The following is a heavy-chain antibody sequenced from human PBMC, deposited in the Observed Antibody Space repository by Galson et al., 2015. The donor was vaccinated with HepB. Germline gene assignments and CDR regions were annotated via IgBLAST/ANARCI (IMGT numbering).Heavy chain of an antibody. J-gene: IGHJ4*02. CDR2: ISYDGSNK. CDR1: GFTFSSYG. V-gene: IGHV3-30*18. D-gene: IGHD3-22*01. Sequence: SLRLSCAASGFTFSSYGMHWVRQAPGKGLEWVAVISYDGSNKYYADSVKGRFAISRDNSKNTLYLQMNSLRAEDTAVYYCAKDRAYYYDSSGYPQYWGQGTLVTVSS. CDR3: AKDRAYYYDSSGYPQY.